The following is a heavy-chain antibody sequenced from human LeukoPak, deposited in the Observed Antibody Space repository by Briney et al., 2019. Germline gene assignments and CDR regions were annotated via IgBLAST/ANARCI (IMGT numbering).Heavy chain of an antibody. Sequence: GGSLRLSCTVSKITFSDYWMSWVRQAPGKGLEWVANIKKDGSERYYVDSVKGRFTISRDNSKNTLYLQMGSLRDEDTAVYYCARVAVTASSDAFDIWGQGTLVTVSS. V-gene: IGHV3-7*01. CDR2: IKKDGSER. J-gene: IGHJ3*02. D-gene: IGHD2-21*02. CDR1: KITFSDYW. CDR3: ARVAVTASSDAFDI.